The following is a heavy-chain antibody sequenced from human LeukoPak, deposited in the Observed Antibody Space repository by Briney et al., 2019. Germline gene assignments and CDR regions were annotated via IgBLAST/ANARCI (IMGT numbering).Heavy chain of an antibody. D-gene: IGHD2-15*01. V-gene: IGHV1-18*01. J-gene: IGHJ6*02. CDR2: ISAYNGNT. CDR1: GYTFTSYG. CDR3: ARDRRTPRMGYCSGGSCMSGYYYGMDV. Sequence: ASVKVSFKASGYTFTSYGISWVRQAPGQGLEWMGWISAYNGNTNYAQKLQGRVTMTTDTSTSTAYMELRSLRSDDTVVYYCARDRRTPRMGYCSGGSCMSGYYYGMDVWGQGTTVTVSS.